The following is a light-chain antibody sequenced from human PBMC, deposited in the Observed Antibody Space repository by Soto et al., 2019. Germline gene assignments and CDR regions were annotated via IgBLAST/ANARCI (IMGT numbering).Light chain of an antibody. CDR3: HQYNSYSPT. CDR2: TAS. Sequence: EIQMTEAPSTMTATEGDRVTITCRARQSNSSWWAWYQQKPGKAPKLLIYTASSLESGVPSRFSGSGSGTEFTLTIFSLQPDDFATYFCHQYNSYSPTFGQVT. CDR1: QSNSSW. V-gene: IGKV1-5*03. J-gene: IGKJ1*01.